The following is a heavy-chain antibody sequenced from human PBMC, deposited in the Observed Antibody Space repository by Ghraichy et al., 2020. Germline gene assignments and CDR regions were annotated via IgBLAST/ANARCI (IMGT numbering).Heavy chain of an antibody. Sequence: GGSLRLSCAASGFTFSSYSMNWVRQAPGKGLEWVSYISSSSSTIYYADSVKGRFTISRDNAKNSLYLQMNSLRDEDTAVYYCAREGDGSSSNDAFDIWGQGTMVTVSS. J-gene: IGHJ3*02. D-gene: IGHD6-13*01. V-gene: IGHV3-48*02. CDR3: AREGDGSSSNDAFDI. CDR1: GFTFSSYS. CDR2: ISSSSSTI.